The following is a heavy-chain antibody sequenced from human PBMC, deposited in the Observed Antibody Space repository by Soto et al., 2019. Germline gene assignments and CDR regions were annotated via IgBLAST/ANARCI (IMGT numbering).Heavy chain of an antibody. D-gene: IGHD4-17*01. J-gene: IGHJ4*02. CDR2: FIPELGTS. CDR3: ARTSMTRIDY. V-gene: IGHV1-69*06. CDR1: GGFNNYA. Sequence: ASVKVSCKASGGFNNYAISWVRHAPGQGLEWMGVFIPELGTSNYAQRFQGRVTITVDKATNTAYLNLTTLTSEDTAIYYCARTSMTRIDYWGQGTLVTVSS.